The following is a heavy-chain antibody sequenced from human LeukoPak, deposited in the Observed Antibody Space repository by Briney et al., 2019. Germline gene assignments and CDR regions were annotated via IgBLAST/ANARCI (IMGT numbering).Heavy chain of an antibody. D-gene: IGHD3-16*01. CDR1: GGSFSGYY. CDR3: ARGSGRLLGPRGGDYYYYGMDV. V-gene: IGHV4-34*01. J-gene: IGHJ6*02. CDR2: INHSGST. Sequence: SETLSLTCAVYGGSFSGYYWSWIRQPPGKGLEWIGQINHSGSTNYNPSHKSRVTISVDTSKNQFSLKLSSVTAADTAVYYCARGSGRLLGPRGGDYYYYGMDVWGQGTTVTVSS.